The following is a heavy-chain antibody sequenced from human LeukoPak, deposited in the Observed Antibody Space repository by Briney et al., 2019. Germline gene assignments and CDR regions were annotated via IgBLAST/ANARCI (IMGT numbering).Heavy chain of an antibody. CDR1: GFTFSSYE. Sequence: PGGSLRLSCAASGFTFSSYEMSWVRQAPGKGLEWVANIKQDGSEKYYVDSVKGRFTISRDNAKNSLYLQMNSLRAEDTAVYYCAKESAGYWGQGTLVTVSS. CDR3: AKESAGY. J-gene: IGHJ4*02. V-gene: IGHV3-7*01. CDR2: IKQDGSEK. D-gene: IGHD6-13*01.